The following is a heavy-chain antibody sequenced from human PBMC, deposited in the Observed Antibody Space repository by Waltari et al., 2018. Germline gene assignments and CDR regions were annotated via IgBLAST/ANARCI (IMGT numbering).Heavy chain of an antibody. D-gene: IGHD3-10*01. V-gene: IGHV4-39*07. CDR1: GGSISSSSYY. CDR2: IYYSGST. J-gene: IGHJ4*02. CDR3: ARATDVLLWFRELLGFDY. Sequence: QRQLQESGPGLVKPSETLSLTCTVSGGSISSSSYYWGWIRQPPGKGLEWIGSIYYSGSTYYNPSLKSRVTISVDTSKNQFSLKLSSVTAADTAVYYCARATDVLLWFRELLGFDYWGQGTLVTVSS.